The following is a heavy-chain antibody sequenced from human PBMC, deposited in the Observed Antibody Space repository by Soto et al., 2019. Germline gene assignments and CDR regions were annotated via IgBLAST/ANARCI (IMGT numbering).Heavy chain of an antibody. CDR2: IYYSGST. D-gene: IGHD5-12*01. V-gene: IGHV4-59*08. CDR1: GGSISSYY. J-gene: IGHJ4*02. CDR3: ARHNWLGNIVATIDY. Sequence: NPWETLSLTCTVSGGSISSYYWSWIRQPPGKGLEWIGYIYYSGSTNYNPSLKSRVTISVDTSKNQFSLKLSSVTATDTAVYYCARHNWLGNIVATIDYWGQGTLVTVSS.